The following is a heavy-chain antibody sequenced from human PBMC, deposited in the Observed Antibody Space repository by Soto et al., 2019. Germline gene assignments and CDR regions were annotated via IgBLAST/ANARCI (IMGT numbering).Heavy chain of an antibody. D-gene: IGHD2-2*01. J-gene: IGHJ4*02. Sequence: EVQLLESGGGLVQPGGSLRLSCAASGFTFSNYTMSWVRQAPGKGLEWVSSISGSGGSTTYADSVKGRFTISRDNSKNTLYLQMNSLRAEDTAVYYCAKDRFCSSTSCYGEFGYWGQGTLVTVSS. CDR1: GFTFSNYT. V-gene: IGHV3-23*01. CDR2: ISGSGGST. CDR3: AKDRFCSSTSCYGEFGY.